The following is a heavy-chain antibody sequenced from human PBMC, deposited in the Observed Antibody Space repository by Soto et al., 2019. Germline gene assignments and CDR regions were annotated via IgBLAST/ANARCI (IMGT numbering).Heavy chain of an antibody. CDR2: IIPLSGRI. J-gene: IGHJ5*01. D-gene: IGHD3-22*01. V-gene: IGHV1-69*12. CDR1: GGTFSSHA. Sequence: QVHLVQSGVGLKKPGSSVTVSCKASGGTFSSHAVNWVRQAPGQGLEWMGGIIPLSGRINYAQKFQHRLTITADESTTAAYQDLTNLRPDDTATYYCARPQHYDNRGYFRTYLASWVQGTPLTLSS. CDR3: ARPQHYDNRGYFRTYLAS.